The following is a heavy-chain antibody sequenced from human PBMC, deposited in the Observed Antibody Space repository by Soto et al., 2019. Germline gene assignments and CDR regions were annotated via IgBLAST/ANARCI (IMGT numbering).Heavy chain of an antibody. CDR3: AKGGTYYFDS. CDR1: GASISNFY. Sequence: NPSETLSLTCSVSGASISNFYWSWIRQSAGKGLEWIGRLYTRGTTDYNPSLKSRVTMSIDTSKNRVSLSLTSVTAADTAVYYCAKGGTYYFDSWGQGIVVTVS. D-gene: IGHD3-16*01. J-gene: IGHJ4*02. CDR2: LYTRGTT. V-gene: IGHV4-4*07.